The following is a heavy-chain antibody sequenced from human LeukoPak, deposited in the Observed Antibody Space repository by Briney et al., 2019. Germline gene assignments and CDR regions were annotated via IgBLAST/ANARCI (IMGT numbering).Heavy chain of an antibody. J-gene: IGHJ4*02. Sequence: GGSLRLSCAASGFSFTKDWMSWVRQAPGKGLEWVGRIKSKTNGGTTDYAAPVRGRFTISRDDSKNTVYLQMNSLKTEDTAVYYCTTNAAVGTWEIFYYWGQGSLVTVSS. V-gene: IGHV3-15*01. CDR2: IKSKTNGGTT. D-gene: IGHD1-1*01. CDR3: TTNAAVGTWEIFYY. CDR1: GFSFTKDW.